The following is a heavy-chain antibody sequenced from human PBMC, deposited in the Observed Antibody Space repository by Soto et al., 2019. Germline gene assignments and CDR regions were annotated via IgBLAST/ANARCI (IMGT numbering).Heavy chain of an antibody. D-gene: IGHD5-12*01. CDR1: GFTFSSYA. V-gene: IGHV3-23*01. CDR3: AKGRGRGYSGYDSPAFYFDY. Sequence: GGSLRLSCAASGFTFSSYAMSWVRQAPGKGLEWVSVMSGSGGGTYYADSGKGRFTISRDNSKNTLYLQMNSLRAEDTAVYYCAKGRGRGYSGYDSPAFYFDYWGQGTLVTVSS. CDR2: MSGSGGGT. J-gene: IGHJ4*02.